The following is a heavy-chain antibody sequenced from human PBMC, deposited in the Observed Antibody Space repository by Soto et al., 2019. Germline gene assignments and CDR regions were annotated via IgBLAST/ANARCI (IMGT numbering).Heavy chain of an antibody. V-gene: IGHV4-4*02. CDR1: GGSFTSNNW. Sequence: ATLYLTCAVSGGSFTSNNWWTCVRQPPGQGLEWIGEIYRTGSTNYNPSLKSRVTISLDKSENQFSLKVTSLTAADTAVYYCASRDPGTSVDYWGQGTLVTVSS. CDR2: IYRTGST. J-gene: IGHJ4*02. CDR3: ASRDPGTSVDY. D-gene: IGHD1-7*01.